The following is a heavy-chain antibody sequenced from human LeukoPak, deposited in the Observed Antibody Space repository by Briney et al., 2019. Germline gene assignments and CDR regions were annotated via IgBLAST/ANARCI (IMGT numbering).Heavy chain of an antibody. CDR2: IYYSGST. D-gene: IGHD2-2*02. V-gene: IGHV4-30-4*01. J-gene: IGHJ4*02. Sequence: PSETLSLTCTVSGDSINSGDYYWSWIRQPPGNGLEWIGYIYYSGSTYYNPSLKSRVTISVDTSKNQFSLKLSSVTAADTAVYYCARGRVPVPGEYQLQYPLWWSQGTLVTVPS. CDR3: ARGRVPVPGEYQLQYPLW. CDR1: GDSINSGDYY.